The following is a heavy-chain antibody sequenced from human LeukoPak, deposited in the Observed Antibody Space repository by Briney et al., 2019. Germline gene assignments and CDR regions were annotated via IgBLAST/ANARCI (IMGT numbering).Heavy chain of an antibody. D-gene: IGHD2-2*01. CDR2: INPNSGGT. Sequence: ASVKVSCKASGYTFIAYYMHWVRQAPGQGLEWMGWINPNSGGTNYAQKFQGRVTMTRDTSISTAYMDLSRLRSDDTAVYYCARGMGVLVPAATWFDPWGQGTLVTVSS. CDR1: GYTFIAYY. CDR3: ARGMGVLVPAATWFDP. J-gene: IGHJ5*02. V-gene: IGHV1-2*02.